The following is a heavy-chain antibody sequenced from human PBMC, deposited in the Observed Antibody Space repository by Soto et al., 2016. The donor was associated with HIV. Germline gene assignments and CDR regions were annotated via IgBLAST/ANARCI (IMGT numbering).Heavy chain of an antibody. CDR2: MNPNSGNT. D-gene: IGHD3-10*01. Sequence: QVQLVQSGAEVKKPGASVKVSCEASGYAFTTYDINWVRQATGQGPEWMGWMNPNSGNTGYAEKFQGRVTITRNSSISTAYMELSSLRSDDTAVYYCARAVGVREVWWFDPWGQGTLVTVSS. J-gene: IGHJ5*02. CDR1: GYAFTTYD. V-gene: IGHV1-8*02. CDR3: ARAVGVREVWWFDP.